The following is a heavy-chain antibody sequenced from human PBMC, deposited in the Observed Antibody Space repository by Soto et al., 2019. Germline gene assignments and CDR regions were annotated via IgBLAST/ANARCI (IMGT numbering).Heavy chain of an antibody. D-gene: IGHD4-17*01. V-gene: IGHV1-8*01. Sequence: QVQLVQSGAEVKKPGASVKVSCKASGYTFTSYDINWVRQATGQVLEWMGWMNPNSGNTGYAQKLQGRVTMTRNTSISTAYMELSSLRSEDTAVYYCARLADMTTVTKPEDYWGKGTLVTVSS. J-gene: IGHJ4*02. CDR3: ARLADMTTVTKPEDY. CDR1: GYTFTSYD. CDR2: MNPNSGNT.